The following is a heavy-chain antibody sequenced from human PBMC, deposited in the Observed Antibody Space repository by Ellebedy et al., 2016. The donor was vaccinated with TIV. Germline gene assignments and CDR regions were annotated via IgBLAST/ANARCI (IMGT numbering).Heavy chain of an antibody. V-gene: IGHV3-7*01. Sequence: GGSLRLSCAASGFSFRSYWMTWVRQAPGKGLEWVANINQDGSDKYYVDSVKGRFTISRDNAKNSLYLQMNSLRAVDTSVYYCATDGSYGDYRSPAHAFEMWGQGTMVTVSS. CDR1: GFSFRSYW. CDR2: INQDGSDK. J-gene: IGHJ3*02. D-gene: IGHD4-17*01. CDR3: ATDGSYGDYRSPAHAFEM.